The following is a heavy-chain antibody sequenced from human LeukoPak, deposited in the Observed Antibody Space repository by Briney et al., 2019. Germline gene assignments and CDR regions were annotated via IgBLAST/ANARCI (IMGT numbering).Heavy chain of an antibody. Sequence: PSETLSLTCTVSGGSISSYYWSWIRQPPGKGLEWIGYIYHSGSTYYNPSLKSRVTISVDRSKNQFSLKLSSVTAADTAVYYCAKGGVGFGESRAGNYYYYMDVWGKGTTVTVSS. CDR2: IYHSGST. V-gene: IGHV4-59*12. J-gene: IGHJ6*03. CDR3: AKGGVGFGESRAGNYYYYMDV. D-gene: IGHD3-10*01. CDR1: GGSISSYY.